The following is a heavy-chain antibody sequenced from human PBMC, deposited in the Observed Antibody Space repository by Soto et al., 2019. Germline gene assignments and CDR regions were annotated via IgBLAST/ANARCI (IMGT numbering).Heavy chain of an antibody. Sequence: PSETLSLTCTVSGGSLSSGAYYWRWIRQSPGGGLDWIGSISYSGSTYYNPSLKSRVSISADTSKNQFSLRLSSVTAADTAVYYCARHDADSYGFYGMDAWGQGTTVTVSS. D-gene: IGHD5-18*01. J-gene: IGHJ6*02. CDR2: ISYSGST. CDR1: GGSLSSGAYY. CDR3: ARHDADSYGFYGMDA. V-gene: IGHV4-39*01.